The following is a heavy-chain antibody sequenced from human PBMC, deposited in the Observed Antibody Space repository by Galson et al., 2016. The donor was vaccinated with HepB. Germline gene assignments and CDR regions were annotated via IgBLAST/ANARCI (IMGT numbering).Heavy chain of an antibody. CDR2: LYSGGTA. CDR3: ASAPTITTIWDS. V-gene: IGHV3-53*01. J-gene: IGHJ4*02. CDR1: GITVTRNY. Sequence: SLRLSCAASGITVTRNYISWVRQSPGKGLEWVAILYSGGTAVYADSVRARFTISRDDSKNTVDLQMNSLRFGDTARYFCASAPTITTIWDSWGQGTLVTVSS. D-gene: IGHD1-1*01.